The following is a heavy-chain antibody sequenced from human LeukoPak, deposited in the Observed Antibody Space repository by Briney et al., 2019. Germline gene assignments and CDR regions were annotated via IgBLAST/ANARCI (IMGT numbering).Heavy chain of an antibody. CDR3: AKNSGSYWRSYYYYMGV. CDR1: GGSISSSSYY. V-gene: IGHV4-39*01. Sequence: PSETLSLTCTVSGGSISSSSYYWGWIRQPPGKGLEWIGSIYYSGSTYYNPSLKSRVTISVDTSKNQFSLKLSSVTAADTAVYYCAKNSGSYWRSYYYYMGVWGKGTTVTVSS. J-gene: IGHJ6*03. CDR2: IYYSGST. D-gene: IGHD1-26*01.